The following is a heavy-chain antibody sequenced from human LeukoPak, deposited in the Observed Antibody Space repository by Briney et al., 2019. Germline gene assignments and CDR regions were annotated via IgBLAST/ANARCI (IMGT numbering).Heavy chain of an antibody. V-gene: IGHV3-7*01. CDR2: IKQDGSEA. CDR3: ARDDSSGRSWDY. J-gene: IGHJ4*02. Sequence: GGSLRLSCAASGFTFSNYWMSWVRQAPGKGLEWVANIKQDGSEAYYVDSMKGRLTISRDNAKNSLSLQMDSPRAEDTAVYYCARDDSSGRSWDYWGQGTLVTVSS. CDR1: GFTFSNYW. D-gene: IGHD6-19*01.